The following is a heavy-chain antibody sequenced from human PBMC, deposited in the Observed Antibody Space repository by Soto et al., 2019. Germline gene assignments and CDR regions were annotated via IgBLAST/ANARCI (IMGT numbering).Heavy chain of an antibody. V-gene: IGHV1-69*01. CDR1: GGTFSSHS. Sequence: QVQLVQSGAEVKKPGSSVKVSCKVSGGTFSSHSINWVRQAPGQGPEWMGGIIPIFGTENYAQKFQGRVTITADESTSTAYMELSSLTFYDTALYYCSTSVYCSTTRCYYYYGLDVWGQGTTVIVSS. J-gene: IGHJ6*02. CDR2: IIPIFGTE. CDR3: STSVYCSTTRCYYYYGLDV. D-gene: IGHD2-2*01.